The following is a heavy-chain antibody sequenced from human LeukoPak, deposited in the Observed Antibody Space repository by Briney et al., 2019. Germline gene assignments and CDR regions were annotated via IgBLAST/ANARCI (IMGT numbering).Heavy chain of an antibody. Sequence: GRSLRLSCAASGLTFSIYSMNWVRQAPGKGLEWVSSISSSSSYIYYADSVEGRFTISRDDAKNPLELQMNSLRAEDTAVYYCARDPSGGDYWGQGTLVTVSS. J-gene: IGHJ4*02. V-gene: IGHV3-21*01. CDR3: ARDPSGGDY. CDR2: ISSSSSYI. CDR1: GLTFSIYS. D-gene: IGHD4-23*01.